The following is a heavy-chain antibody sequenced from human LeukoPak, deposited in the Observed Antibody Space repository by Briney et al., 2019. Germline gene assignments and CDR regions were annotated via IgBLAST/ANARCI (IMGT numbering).Heavy chain of an antibody. V-gene: IGHV3-48*04. CDR1: GFTFSSYS. CDR2: ISSSSSTI. Sequence: GGSLRLSCAASGFTFSSYSMNWVRQAPGKGLEWVSYISSSSSTIYYADSVKGRFTISRDNAKNSLYLQMNSLRAEDTAVYYCARDGDYGDSHWGQGTLVTVSS. CDR3: ARDGDYGDSH. D-gene: IGHD4-17*01. J-gene: IGHJ4*02.